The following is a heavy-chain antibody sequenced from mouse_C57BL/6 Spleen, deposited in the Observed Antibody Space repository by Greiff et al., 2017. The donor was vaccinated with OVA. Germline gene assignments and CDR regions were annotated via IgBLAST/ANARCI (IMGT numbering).Heavy chain of an antibody. D-gene: IGHD1-1*01. CDR1: GYTFTSYW. J-gene: IGHJ2*01. V-gene: IGHV1-52*01. Sequence: QVQLQQPGAELVRPGSSVKLSCKASGYTFTSYWMHWVKQRPIQGLEWIGNIDPSDSETHYNQKFKDKATLTVDKSSSTAYMQLSSLTSEDSAVYYCARGIATVVASFDYWGQGTTLTVSS. CDR2: IDPSDSET. CDR3: ARGIATVVASFDY.